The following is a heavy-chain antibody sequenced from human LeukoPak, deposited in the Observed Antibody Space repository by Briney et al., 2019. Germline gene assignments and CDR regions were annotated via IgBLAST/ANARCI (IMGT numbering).Heavy chain of an antibody. V-gene: IGHV3-30-3*01. CDR2: ISYDRSNK. J-gene: IGHJ4*02. D-gene: IGHD6-13*01. CDR3: AVEGIAAAGILDY. Sequence: GGSLRLSCAASGFTFSSYAMHWVRQAPGKGLEWVAVISYDRSNKYYADSVKGRFTISRDNSKNTLYLQMNSLRAEDTAVYYCAVEGIAAAGILDYWGQGTLVTVSS. CDR1: GFTFSSYA.